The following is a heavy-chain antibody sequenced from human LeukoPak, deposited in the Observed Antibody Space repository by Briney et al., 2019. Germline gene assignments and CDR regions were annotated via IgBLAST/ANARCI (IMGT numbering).Heavy chain of an antibody. V-gene: IGHV3-30*03. CDR1: EFTFSSYG. CDR2: ISYDGSNK. D-gene: IGHD1-26*01. CDR3: AREPTLTIDDDYSGSYYGDRGAFDI. Sequence: GGSLRLSCAASEFTFSSYGMHWVRQAPGKGLEWVAVISYDGSNKYYADSVKGRFTISRDNSKNTLYLQMNSLRAEDTAVYYCAREPTLTIDDDYSGSYYGDRGAFDIWGQGTMVTVSS. J-gene: IGHJ3*02.